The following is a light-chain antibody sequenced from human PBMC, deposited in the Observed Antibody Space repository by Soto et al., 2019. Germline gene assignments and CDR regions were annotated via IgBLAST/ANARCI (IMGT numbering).Light chain of an antibody. CDR2: EVN. Sequence: QSALTQPASVSGSPGQSITISCTGTSSDVGGYNYVSWYQQHPGKAPKLMIYEVNNRPSGVSNRFSGSKSGNTASLTISGLQAEDEADYYCSSYAGSNNLVFAGGTKLTVL. CDR3: SSYAGSNNLV. J-gene: IGLJ3*02. CDR1: SSDVGGYNY. V-gene: IGLV2-14*01.